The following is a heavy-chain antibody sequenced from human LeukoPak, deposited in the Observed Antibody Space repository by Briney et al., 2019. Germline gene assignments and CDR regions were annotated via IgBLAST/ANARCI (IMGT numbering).Heavy chain of an antibody. CDR3: AKESASFHTSGASFDY. Sequence: GGSLRLSCAASGFTFSNHGMHWVRQAPGKGLEWVAFIKHDESKIHYADSVKGRFTISRDTAKNTLYLQMNSLGVEDTAVYFCAKESASFHTSGASFDYWGQGTLVTVSS. D-gene: IGHD3-10*01. J-gene: IGHJ4*02. CDR2: IKHDESKI. CDR1: GFTFSNHG. V-gene: IGHV3-30*02.